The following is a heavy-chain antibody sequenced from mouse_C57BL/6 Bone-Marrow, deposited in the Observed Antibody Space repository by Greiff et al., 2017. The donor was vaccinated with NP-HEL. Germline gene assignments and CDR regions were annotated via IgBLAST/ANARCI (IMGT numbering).Heavy chain of an antibody. V-gene: IGHV1-69*01. CDR1: GYTFTSYW. J-gene: IGHJ4*01. D-gene: IGHD2-3*01. CDR3: AREGYDGPYAMDY. CDR2: IDPSDSYT. Sequence: VKLQQPGAELVMPGASVKLSCKASGYTFTSYWMHWVKQRPGQGLEWIGEIDPSDSYTNYNQKFKGKSTLTVDKSSSTAYMQLSSRTSEDSAVYYCAREGYDGPYAMDYWGQGTSVTVSS.